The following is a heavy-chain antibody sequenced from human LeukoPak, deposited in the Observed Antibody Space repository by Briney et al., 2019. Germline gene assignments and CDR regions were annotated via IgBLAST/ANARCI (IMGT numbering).Heavy chain of an antibody. V-gene: IGHV4-59*11. CDR3: ATIKRGNIYGYFDF. D-gene: IGHD5-18*01. CDR2: MRDTVNT. Sequence: SETLSLTCSVSDVSISSHYWSWLRQPPGKGVEWIAYMRDTVNTKDNPSFKSRLTLSADTSKNQFSLRLSSVTAADAAVYYCATIKRGNIYGYFDFWGQGIFVTVSS. CDR1: DVSISSHY. J-gene: IGHJ4*02.